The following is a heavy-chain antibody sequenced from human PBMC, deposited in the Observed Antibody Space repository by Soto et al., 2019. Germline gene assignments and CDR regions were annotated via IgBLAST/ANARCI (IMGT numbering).Heavy chain of an antibody. V-gene: IGHV1-46*01. CDR1: GYTFTSYY. Sequence: ASVKVSCKASGYTFTSYYMHWVRQAPGQGLEWMGIINPSGGSTSYAQKFQGRVTMTRDTSTSTVYMELSSLRSEDTAVYYCASVLRFLEWSYYYYYGMDVWGQGTTVTVSS. CDR2: INPSGGST. CDR3: ASVLRFLEWSYYYYYGMDV. D-gene: IGHD3-3*01. J-gene: IGHJ6*02.